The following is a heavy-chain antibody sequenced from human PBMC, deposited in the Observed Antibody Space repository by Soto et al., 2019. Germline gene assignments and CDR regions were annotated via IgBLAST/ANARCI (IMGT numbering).Heavy chain of an antibody. CDR2: ISAYNGNT. D-gene: IGHD5-18*01. V-gene: IGHV1-18*01. CDR3: ARVKYSPPYCSCSGMDV. Sequence: QVQLVQSGAEVKKPGASVKVSCKASGYTFTSYGISWVRQAPGQGLEWMGWISAYNGNTNYAQKLQGRVTMTTDTSTSTAYMELRSLRSDDTAVYYCARVKYSPPYCSCSGMDVWGQGTTVTVSS. J-gene: IGHJ6*02. CDR1: GYTFTSYG.